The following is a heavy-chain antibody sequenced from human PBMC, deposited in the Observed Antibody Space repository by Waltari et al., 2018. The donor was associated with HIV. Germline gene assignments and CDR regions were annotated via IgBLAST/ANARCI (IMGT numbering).Heavy chain of an antibody. CDR3: ARGQLDFDY. CDR2: IYYSGST. Sequence: QVQLQESGPGLVKPSETLSLTCTVSGGSISSYYWSWIRQHPGKGLGWIVYIYYSGSTNYNPSLESRVTISVDTSKNQFSLKLSSVTAADTAVYYCARGQLDFDYWGQGTLVTVSS. CDR1: GGSISSYY. V-gene: IGHV4-59*01. J-gene: IGHJ4*02.